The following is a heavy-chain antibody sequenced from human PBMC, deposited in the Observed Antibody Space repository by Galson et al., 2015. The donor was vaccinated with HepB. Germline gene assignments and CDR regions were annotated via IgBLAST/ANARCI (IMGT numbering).Heavy chain of an antibody. J-gene: IGHJ4*03. CDR2: INSDGRST. D-gene: IGHD6-19*01. Sequence: SLRLSCAASGFTFNNYWMHWVRQAPGKGLVWVARINSDGRSTYYADSVKGRFTISRDNAKNTLYLQMNSLRAEDTAVYYCAATGYSSGWAGDYWGQGTTVTVSS. CDR3: AATGYSSGWAGDY. V-gene: IGHV3-74*01. CDR1: GFTFNNYW.